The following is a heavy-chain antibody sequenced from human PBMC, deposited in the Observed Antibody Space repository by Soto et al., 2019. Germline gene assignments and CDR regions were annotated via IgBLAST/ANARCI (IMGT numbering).Heavy chain of an antibody. D-gene: IGHD6-19*01. V-gene: IGHV1-3*01. CDR2: INSGNGNT. CDR1: GYTFTTYG. Sequence: ASVKVSCKASGYTFTTYGVHWVRQAPGQRLEWMGWINSGNGNTRYSQKFQGRVTITRDTSASTAYMDLSSLRSEDTALYYCARGVSSAPFDYWGQGTLVTVSS. CDR3: ARGVSSAPFDY. J-gene: IGHJ4*02.